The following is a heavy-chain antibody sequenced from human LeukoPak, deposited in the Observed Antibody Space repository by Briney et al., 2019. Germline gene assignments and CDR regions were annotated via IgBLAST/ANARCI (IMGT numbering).Heavy chain of an antibody. D-gene: IGHD6-19*01. CDR3: ARELGTSSGWLDY. J-gene: IGHJ4*02. CDR1: GGSISSYY. V-gene: IGHV4-59*12. Sequence: PSETLSLTCTVSGGSISSYYWSWIRQPPGKGLEWIGYIYYSGSTNYNPSLKSRVTISVDTSKNQFSLKLSSVTAADTAVYYCARELGTSSGWLDYWGQGTLVTVSS. CDR2: IYYSGST.